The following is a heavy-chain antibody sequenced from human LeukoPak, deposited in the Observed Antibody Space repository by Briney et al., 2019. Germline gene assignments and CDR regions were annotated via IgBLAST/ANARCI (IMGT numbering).Heavy chain of an antibody. D-gene: IGHD7-27*01. V-gene: IGHV3-23*01. CDR2: LSGGGTG. CDR3: AKDLGRAVNQYAVAYFRH. J-gene: IGHJ1*01. Sequence: PGGSLRLSCAASGFTFSSYNMNWVRQAPGKGLEWVSSLSGGGTGHYADSVKGRFTISRDISNNTLFLQMNSLSGADTAVYYCAKDLGRAVNQYAVAYFRHWGQGTLVTVSS. CDR1: GFTFSSYN.